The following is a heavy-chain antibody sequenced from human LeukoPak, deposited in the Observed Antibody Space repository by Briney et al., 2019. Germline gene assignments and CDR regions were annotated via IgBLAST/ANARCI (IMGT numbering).Heavy chain of an antibody. Sequence: ASVKVSCKASGYTLNTYGVSWVRHAPGQGLEWMGWISGYNDKKEFAQKFQGRVTMTTDASTNTAYMELRSLTYDDTAVYYCARDRDSIAVAGSPRYCDYWGQGSLVTVSS. V-gene: IGHV1-18*01. CDR2: ISGYNDKK. CDR3: ARDRDSIAVAGSPRYCDY. J-gene: IGHJ4*02. D-gene: IGHD6-19*01. CDR1: GYTLNTYG.